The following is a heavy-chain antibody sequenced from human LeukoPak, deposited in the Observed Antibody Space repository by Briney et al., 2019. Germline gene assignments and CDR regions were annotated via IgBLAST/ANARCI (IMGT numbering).Heavy chain of an antibody. Sequence: SETLSLTCTVSGGSMSYHYWSWIRQPPGKGLEWIGYIHYSGSTNCNSSLKSRVSISVDTSKNQFSLKLSSVTAADTAVYYCARDRLYYFDHWGQGTLVTVSS. V-gene: IGHV4-59*11. CDR2: IHYSGST. J-gene: IGHJ4*02. D-gene: IGHD6-6*01. CDR3: ARDRLYYFDH. CDR1: GGSMSYHY.